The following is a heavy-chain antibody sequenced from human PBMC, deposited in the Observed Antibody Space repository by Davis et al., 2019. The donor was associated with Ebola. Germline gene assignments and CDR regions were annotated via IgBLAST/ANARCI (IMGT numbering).Heavy chain of an antibody. D-gene: IGHD3-3*01. J-gene: IGHJ4*02. CDR2: ISSSGIT. V-gene: IGHV4-39*01. CDR3: ARRGYDFWNGYYKNSYYFDY. Sequence: SETLPLTCTVSGGSTSRGTYYWGWIRQPPGKGLEWIGSISSSGITYYKPSLKSRVTISVDTSKNQFSLKLSSVTAADTAVYYCARRGYDFWNGYYKNSYYFDYWGQGTLVTVSS. CDR1: GGSTSRGTYY.